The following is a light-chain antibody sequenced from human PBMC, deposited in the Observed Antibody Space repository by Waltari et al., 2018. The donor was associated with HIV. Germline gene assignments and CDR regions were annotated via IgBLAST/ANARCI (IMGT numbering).Light chain of an antibody. CDR2: AAS. CDR1: QVIGTS. CDR3: QQLNSYPRT. J-gene: IGKJ1*01. V-gene: IGKV1-9*01. Sequence: DVQLTQSPSFLSASVGDIVTFTCRASQVIGTSLDWYQQKPGKAPNLLISAASTLQSGIPSRFSGDGYGTEVTLTISSLQAEVFATYYCQQLNSYPRTFGQGTKVDFK.